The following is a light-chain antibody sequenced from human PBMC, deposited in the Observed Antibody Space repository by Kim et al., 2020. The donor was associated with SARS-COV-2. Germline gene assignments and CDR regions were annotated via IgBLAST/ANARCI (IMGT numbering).Light chain of an antibody. CDR3: QTWGTGIG. CDR1: SGHSSYA. CDR2: LNSGGSH. Sequence: GASVKLTCTLSSGHSSYAIAWHQQQPEKGPRYLMKLNSGGSHSKGDGIPDRFSGSSSGAERYLTISSLQSEDEADYYCQTWGTGIGFGGGTQLTVL. V-gene: IGLV4-69*01. J-gene: IGLJ3*02.